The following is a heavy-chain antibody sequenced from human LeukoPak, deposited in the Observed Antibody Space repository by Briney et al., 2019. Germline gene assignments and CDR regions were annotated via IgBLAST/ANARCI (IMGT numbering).Heavy chain of an antibody. Sequence: SETLSLTCAVYGGSFSGYYWSWIRQPPGKGLEWIGEINHSGSTNYNPSLKSRVTISVDTSKNQFSLKLSSVTAADTAVYYCASYNTYGSGSYYNKNAFVYWGQGTLVTVSS. CDR2: INHSGST. CDR3: ASYNTYGSGSYYNKNAFVY. D-gene: IGHD3-10*01. CDR1: GGSFSGYY. J-gene: IGHJ4*02. V-gene: IGHV4-34*01.